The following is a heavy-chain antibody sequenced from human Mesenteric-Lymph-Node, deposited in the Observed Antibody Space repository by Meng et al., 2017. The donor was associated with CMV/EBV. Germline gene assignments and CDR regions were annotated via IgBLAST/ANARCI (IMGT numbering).Heavy chain of an antibody. V-gene: IGHV1-18*01. CDR1: GYTFTSYG. Sequence: ASVKVSCKASGYTFTSYGISWVRQAPGQGLEWMGWISAYNGNTNYAQKLQDRVTMTRDTSTSTVYMELSSLTSEDTDVYYCARECSGDSNFDYWGQGAPVTVSS. CDR2: ISAYNGNT. J-gene: IGHJ4*02. D-gene: IGHD2-21*01. CDR3: ARECSGDSNFDY.